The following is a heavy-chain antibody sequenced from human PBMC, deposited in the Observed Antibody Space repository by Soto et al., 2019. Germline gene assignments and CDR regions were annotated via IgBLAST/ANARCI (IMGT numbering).Heavy chain of an antibody. J-gene: IGHJ5*02. Sequence: SETLSLTCSVSGGSVSSGSYYWSWIRQPPGKGLEWIGSIYYSGSTNYNPSLRSRVTISVDTSKNQFSLKLPSVTAADTAVYYCARDPTPWGQGTLVTVSS. V-gene: IGHV4-61*01. CDR3: ARDPTP. CDR1: GGSVSSGSYY. CDR2: IYYSGST.